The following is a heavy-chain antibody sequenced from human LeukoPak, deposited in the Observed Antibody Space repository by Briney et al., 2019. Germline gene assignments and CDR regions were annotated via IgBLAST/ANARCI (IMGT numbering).Heavy chain of an antibody. J-gene: IGHJ5*02. CDR2: MNPNSGNT. Sequence: ASVKGSCKASGYTFTSYDINWVRQATGQGLGMGWMNPNSGNTGYAQKFQGRVTITRNTSISTAYMELSSLRSEDTAVYYWSVLRFLEWLKGRKFDPWGQGTVVTVSS. CDR1: GYTFTSYD. D-gene: IGHD3-3*01. V-gene: IGHV1-8*03. CDR3: SVLRFLEWLKGRKFDP.